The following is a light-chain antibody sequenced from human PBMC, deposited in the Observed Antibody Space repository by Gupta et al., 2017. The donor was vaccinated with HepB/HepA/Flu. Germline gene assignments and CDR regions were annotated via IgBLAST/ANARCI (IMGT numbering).Light chain of an antibody. V-gene: IGLV3-25*03. J-gene: IGLJ3*02. CDR2: QDY. Sequence: SYELTQPPSVSVSPGQTTRITCSGDVLPKQYAYWYQQKPGQAPVLVIYQDYERPSGIPELFSGSSSGTTATLTISEVQAEDEADYYCQSADSSGTYPWVFGGGTKLTVL. CDR3: QSADSSGTYPWV. CDR1: VLPKQY.